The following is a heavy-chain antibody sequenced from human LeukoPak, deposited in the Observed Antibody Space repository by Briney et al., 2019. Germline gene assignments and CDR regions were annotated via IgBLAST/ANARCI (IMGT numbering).Heavy chain of an antibody. D-gene: IGHD3-22*01. J-gene: IGHJ5*02. Sequence: GGSLRLSCAASGFTFSSYWMHWVRQAPGKGLVWVSRINSDGSSTSYADSVKGRFTISRDNAKNTLYLQMNSLRAEDTAVYYCARDVYYDSSVDWFDPWGQGTLVTVSS. CDR2: INSDGSST. CDR1: GFTFSSYW. V-gene: IGHV3-74*01. CDR3: ARDVYYDSSVDWFDP.